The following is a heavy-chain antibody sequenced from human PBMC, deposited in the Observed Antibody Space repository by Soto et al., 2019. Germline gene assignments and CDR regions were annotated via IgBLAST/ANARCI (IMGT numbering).Heavy chain of an antibody. CDR3: ARLYDSSGYITSGYYYYGMDV. CDR1: GGTFSSYT. CDR2: IIPIFGTA. J-gene: IGHJ6*02. Sequence: QVQLVQSGAEVKKPGSSVKVSCKASGGTFSSYTISWVQQAPGQGLEWMGGIIPIFGTANYAQKFQGRVTITADESTSTAYMELSSLRTVDTAVYFCARLYDSSGYITSGYYYYGMDVWGQGTTVTVSS. D-gene: IGHD3-22*01. V-gene: IGHV1-69*01.